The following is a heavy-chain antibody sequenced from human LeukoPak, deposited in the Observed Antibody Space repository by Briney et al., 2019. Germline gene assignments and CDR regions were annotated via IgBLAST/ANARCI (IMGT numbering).Heavy chain of an antibody. V-gene: IGHV1-2*06. D-gene: IGHD3-10*01. CDR1: GYTFTGYY. Sequence: GASVKVSCKASGYTFTGYYMHWVRQAPGQGLEWMGRINPNSGGTNHAQKFQGRVTMTRDTSISTAYMELSRLRSDDTAVYYCARDLDYYGSGSYYFPLDYWGQGTLVTVSS. CDR3: ARDLDYYGSGSYYFPLDY. J-gene: IGHJ4*02. CDR2: INPNSGGT.